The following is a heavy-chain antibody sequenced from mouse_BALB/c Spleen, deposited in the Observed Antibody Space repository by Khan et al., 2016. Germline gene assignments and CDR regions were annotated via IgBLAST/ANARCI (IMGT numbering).Heavy chain of an antibody. D-gene: IGHD1-1*01. CDR2: INPDSSTI. V-gene: IGHV4-1*02. Sequence: EVKLLESGGGLVQPGGSLKFSCAASGFDFSRYWMSWVRQAPGKGLEWIGEINPDSSTINYTPSLKDKFIISRDNAKNTLYLQMSKVRSEDTALYYCAREYYGYFDYWGQGTTLTVSS. J-gene: IGHJ2*01. CDR3: AREYYGYFDY. CDR1: GFDFSRYW.